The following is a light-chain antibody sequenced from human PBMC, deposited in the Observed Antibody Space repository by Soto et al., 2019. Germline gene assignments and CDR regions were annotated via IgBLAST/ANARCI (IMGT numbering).Light chain of an antibody. CDR1: SSDVGGYNY. V-gene: IGLV2-14*01. J-gene: IGLJ2*01. Sequence: QSVLTQPASVSGSPGQSITISCTGTSSDVGGYNYVSWYQQHPGKAPKLMIYDVSNRPSGVSNRFSGSKSGNTASLTISGLQAEDEADYYCSSYTSSSTYVVFGGGTKVIVL. CDR2: DVS. CDR3: SSYTSSSTYVV.